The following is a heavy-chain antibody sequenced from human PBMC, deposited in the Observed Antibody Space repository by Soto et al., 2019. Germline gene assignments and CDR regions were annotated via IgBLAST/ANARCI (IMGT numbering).Heavy chain of an antibody. V-gene: IGHV3-23*01. D-gene: IGHD4-17*01. CDR2: ISGSGGST. J-gene: IGHJ3*02. CDR1: GFTFSSYA. Sequence: GGSLRLSCAASGFTFSSYAMSWVRQAPGKGLEWVSAISGSGGSTYYADSVKGRFTISRDNSKNTLYLQMNILRAEDTAGYYCASHPNPIKSTTVTISGAFDIWGQGTMVTVSS. CDR3: ASHPNPIKSTTVTISGAFDI.